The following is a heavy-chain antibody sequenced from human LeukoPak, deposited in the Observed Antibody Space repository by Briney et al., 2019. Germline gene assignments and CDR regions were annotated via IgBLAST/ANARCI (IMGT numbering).Heavy chain of an antibody. CDR3: ARHVGTSGGFRVYFDY. D-gene: IGHD3-10*01. CDR1: GGSISSSSYY. V-gene: IGHV4-39*01. Sequence: SETLSLTCTVSGGSISSSSYYWGWIRQPPGKGLEWIGSIYYSGSTYYNPSLKSRVTISVDTSKNQFSLKLSSVTAADTAVYYCARHVGTSGGFRVYFDYWGQGTLVTVSS. J-gene: IGHJ4*02. CDR2: IYYSGST.